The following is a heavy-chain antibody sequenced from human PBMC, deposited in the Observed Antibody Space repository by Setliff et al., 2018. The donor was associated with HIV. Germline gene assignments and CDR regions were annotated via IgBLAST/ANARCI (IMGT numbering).Heavy chain of an antibody. Sequence: PGGSLRLSCAASGFTFSSYWMHWVRQAPGKGLVWVFGMNTDGSSTRYADSVKGRFTISRDNSKNTLYLQMNSLRAEDTAVYYCAGGSGSYYLPENWFDPWGQGTLVTVSS. CDR3: AGGSGSYYLPENWFDP. CDR1: GFTFSSYW. V-gene: IGHV3-74*01. J-gene: IGHJ5*02. CDR2: MNTDGSST. D-gene: IGHD3-10*01.